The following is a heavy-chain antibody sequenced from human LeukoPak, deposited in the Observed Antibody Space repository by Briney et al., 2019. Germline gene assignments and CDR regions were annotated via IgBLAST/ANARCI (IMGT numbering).Heavy chain of an antibody. J-gene: IGHJ4*02. CDR1: GGSISSYY. Sequence: SETLSLTCIVSGGSISSYYWSWIRQPPGKGLEGIGYIYYSGNTNYNPSLKSRVTISVDTSKNQFSLKLSSVTAADTAVYYCATDNSYGSGSYYTWGQGTLVTVSS. V-gene: IGHV4-59*01. CDR3: ATDNSYGSGSYYT. CDR2: IYYSGNT. D-gene: IGHD3-10*01.